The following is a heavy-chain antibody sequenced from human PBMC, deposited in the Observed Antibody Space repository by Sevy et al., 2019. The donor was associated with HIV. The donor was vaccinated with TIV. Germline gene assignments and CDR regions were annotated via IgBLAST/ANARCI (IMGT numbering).Heavy chain of an antibody. CDR3: ARARSVTPLFDY. Sequence: ASVKVSCKASGYTFSSYGISWVRQAPGQGLEWMGWISAYNGNTNYAQKLQGRVTMTTDTSTSTAYMELRSLRSDDTAVYYCARARSVTPLFDYWGQGTLVTVSS. D-gene: IGHD1-26*01. CDR2: ISAYNGNT. V-gene: IGHV1-18*01. CDR1: GYTFSSYG. J-gene: IGHJ4*02.